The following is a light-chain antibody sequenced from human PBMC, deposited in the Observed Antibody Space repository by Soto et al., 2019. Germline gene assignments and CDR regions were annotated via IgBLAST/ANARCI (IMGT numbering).Light chain of an antibody. CDR2: WAS. CDR1: QSVLYSSNNKNY. Sequence: DIVMTQSPDSLAVSLGERATINCKSGQSVLYSSNNKNYLAWYQQKPGQPPKLLIYWASTRQSGVPDRFSGSGSGTDFTLTISGLQAEDVAVYYCQQYYSIWWTFGQGTKVEIK. CDR3: QQYYSIWWT. V-gene: IGKV4-1*01. J-gene: IGKJ1*01.